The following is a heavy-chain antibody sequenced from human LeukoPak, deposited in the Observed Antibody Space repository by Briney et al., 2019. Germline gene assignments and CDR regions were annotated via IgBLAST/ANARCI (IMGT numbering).Heavy chain of an antibody. D-gene: IGHD6-6*01. V-gene: IGHV3-66*01. CDR1: GSTVTSNH. CDR2: IYTGGTT. Sequence: PGGSLRLSCAASGSTVTSNHMNWVRQAPGKGLEWVSIIYTGGTTHYADSLKDRFTISRDDSINTLYLQMNSLRAEDTAVYYCARDSSSYYFDYWGQGTLVTVSS. CDR3: ARDSSSYYFDY. J-gene: IGHJ4*02.